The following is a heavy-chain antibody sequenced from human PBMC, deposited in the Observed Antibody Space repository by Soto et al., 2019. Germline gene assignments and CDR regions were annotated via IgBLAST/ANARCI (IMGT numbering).Heavy chain of an antibody. J-gene: IGHJ4*02. CDR1: GGSITSSTSY. Sequence: QLQLQESGPGLVKPSETLSLTCTVSGGSITSSTSYWGWIRQPPGKGLEWIANMYSGGSTYYNPSLTCRVTISVDRSKNHFSLKLSSVTAADTAEYYCGSHDYRSNGYYFAFWGQGSLVTVPA. V-gene: IGHV4-39*02. CDR2: MYSGGST. CDR3: GSHDYRSNGYYFAF. D-gene: IGHD4-4*01.